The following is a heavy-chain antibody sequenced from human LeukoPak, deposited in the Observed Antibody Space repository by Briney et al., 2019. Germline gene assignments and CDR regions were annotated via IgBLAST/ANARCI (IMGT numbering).Heavy chain of an antibody. CDR3: AVGVTGTTPLFDY. D-gene: IGHD1-7*01. V-gene: IGHV1-2*02. Sequence: GASVKVSCKASGNIFTGYYMHWVRQARGQGLEWMGWINPNSGGTNYAQKFQGRVTMTRDTSISTAYMELSRLRSDDTAVYYCAVGVTGTTPLFDYWGQGTLVTVSS. CDR1: GNIFTGYY. J-gene: IGHJ4*02. CDR2: INPNSGGT.